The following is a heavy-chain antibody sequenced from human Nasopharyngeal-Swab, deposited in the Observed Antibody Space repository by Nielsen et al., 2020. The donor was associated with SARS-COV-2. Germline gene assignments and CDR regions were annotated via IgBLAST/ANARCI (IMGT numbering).Heavy chain of an antibody. V-gene: IGHV4-34*01. Sequence: SETLSLTCAFYGGSFNSYYWTWIRQSPGKVLEWIGEISHSGSTKYNPSLKSRLTLSVDTSNNQFSLKLTSVTAADTGVYYCARIKSGPYSSLYYYGLDVWGPGTTVTVSS. D-gene: IGHD1-26*01. CDR2: ISHSGST. J-gene: IGHJ6*02. CDR1: GGSFNSYY. CDR3: ARIKSGPYSSLYYYGLDV.